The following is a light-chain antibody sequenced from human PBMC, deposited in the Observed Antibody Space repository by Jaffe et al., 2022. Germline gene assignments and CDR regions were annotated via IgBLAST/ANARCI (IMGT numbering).Light chain of an antibody. CDR1: ESVNSD. J-gene: IGKJ5*01. V-gene: IGKV3-11*01. CDR3: QQRNNWPPIT. CDR2: DAS. Sequence: EIVLTQSPATLSLSPGERATLSCRASESVNSDLAWYQQKPGQAPRLLIYDASNRATGIPARFRGSGSGTDFTLTIAYVEPEDFAVYYCQQRNNWPPITFGQGTRLEVK.